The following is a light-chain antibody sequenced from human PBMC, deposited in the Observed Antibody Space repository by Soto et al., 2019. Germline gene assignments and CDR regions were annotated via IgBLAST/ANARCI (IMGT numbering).Light chain of an antibody. V-gene: IGLV4-69*01. CDR2: LNSDGAH. Sequence: QAVVTQSPSASASLGASVKLTCTLNSGHNTYAIAWHQQQPQKGPRFLMKLNSDGAHSRGDGIPDRFIGSSSGAERYLTISSLQPEDEADYYCQTWGTGPVFGGGTKVTVL. CDR1: SGHNTYA. J-gene: IGLJ2*01. CDR3: QTWGTGPV.